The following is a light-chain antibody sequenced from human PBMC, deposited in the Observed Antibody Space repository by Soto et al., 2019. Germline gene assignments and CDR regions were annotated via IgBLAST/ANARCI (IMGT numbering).Light chain of an antibody. CDR3: QQYGSSLYT. CDR1: QSVSNNQ. Sequence: EIVLTQSPGTLSLSPGEGASLSCRASQSVSNNQLAWYQHKPGQSPRLLMYDASSRAAGIPDRFSGSGSGTDFTLPISRLEPEDFAVYYCQQYGSSLYTFGPGTKLEIK. CDR2: DAS. J-gene: IGKJ2*01. V-gene: IGKV3-20*01.